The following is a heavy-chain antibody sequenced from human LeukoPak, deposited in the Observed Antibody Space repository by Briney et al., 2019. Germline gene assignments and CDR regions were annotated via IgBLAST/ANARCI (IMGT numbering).Heavy chain of an antibody. J-gene: IGHJ6*02. V-gene: IGHV1-69*04. D-gene: IGHD4-17*01. CDR3: ARMITVTTTQRHYYYYYGMDV. CDR2: IIPILGIA. Sequence: ASVKVSCKASGGTFSSYAISWVRQAPGQGLEWMGRIIPILGIANYAQKFQGRVTITADKSTSTAYMELSSLRSEDTAVYYCARMITVTTTQRHYYYYYGMDVWSQGTTVTVSS. CDR1: GGTFSSYA.